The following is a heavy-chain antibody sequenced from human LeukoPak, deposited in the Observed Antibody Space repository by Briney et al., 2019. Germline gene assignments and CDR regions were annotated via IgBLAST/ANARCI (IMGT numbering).Heavy chain of an antibody. J-gene: IGHJ4*02. CDR2: ISSSGSTI. D-gene: IGHD5-12*01. CDR1: GFTFSSYE. Sequence: GGSLRLSCAASGFTFSSYEMNWVRQAPGKGLEWVSYISSSGSTIYYADSVKGRFTISRDNAKNSLYLQMNSLRAEDTAVYYCASVDSFGFDYWGQGTLVTVSS. V-gene: IGHV3-48*03. CDR3: ASVDSFGFDY.